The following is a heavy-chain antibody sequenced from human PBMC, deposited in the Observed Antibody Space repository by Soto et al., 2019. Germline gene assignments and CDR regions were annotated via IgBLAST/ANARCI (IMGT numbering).Heavy chain of an antibody. J-gene: IGHJ6*02. D-gene: IGHD3-3*01. CDR1: GYSFTSYG. CDR2: ISAYNGNT. CDR3: ARDLADYDFWSGLLYYYYGMDV. Sequence: ASVKVSCKASGYSFTSYGICWVRQAPGQGLEWMGWISAYNGNTNYAQKLQGRVTMTTDTSTSTAYMELRSLRSDDTAVYYCARDLADYDFWSGLLYYYYGMDVWGQGTTVTVSS. V-gene: IGHV1-18*01.